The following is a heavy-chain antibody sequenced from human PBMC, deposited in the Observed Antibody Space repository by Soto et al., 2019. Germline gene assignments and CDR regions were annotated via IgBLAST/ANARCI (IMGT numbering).Heavy chain of an antibody. CDR2: VYPGDSDT. J-gene: IGHJ6*02. CDR1: GYSFTSYW. D-gene: IGHD6-13*01. CDR3: ARQPPLYSSSWHHLEYSYYGMDA. V-gene: IGHV5-51*01. Sequence: GESLKISCKGSGYSFTSYWIGWVRQMPGKGLEWMGIVYPGDSDTRYSPSFQGQVTISADKSISTAYLQWSSLKASDTAMYYCARQPPLYSSSWHHLEYSYYGMDACGQGTTVTVSS.